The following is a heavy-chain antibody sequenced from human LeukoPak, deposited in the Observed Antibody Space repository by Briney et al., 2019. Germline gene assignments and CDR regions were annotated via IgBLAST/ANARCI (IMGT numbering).Heavy chain of an antibody. CDR2: INPNSGGT. Sequence: ASVTVSFKASVYTFTGYYMHWVRQAPGQGLEWMGWINPNSGGTNYAQKFQGRVTMTRHTSISTAYMELSRLRSDDTAVYYCARDPSVKWFGEPNDAFDIWGQGTMVTVSS. CDR1: VYTFTGYY. V-gene: IGHV1-2*02. J-gene: IGHJ3*02. CDR3: ARDPSVKWFGEPNDAFDI. D-gene: IGHD3-10*01.